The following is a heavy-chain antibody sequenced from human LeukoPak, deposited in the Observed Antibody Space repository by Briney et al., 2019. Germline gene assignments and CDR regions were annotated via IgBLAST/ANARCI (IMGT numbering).Heavy chain of an antibody. V-gene: IGHV3-30-3*01. CDR1: GFTFSSYA. CDR2: ISYDGNNK. J-gene: IGHJ4*02. CDR3: ARGDYFDSSGYTPYYFDY. D-gene: IGHD3-22*01. Sequence: GRSLRLSCAVSGFTFSSYAMHWVRQAPGKGLEWVAVISYDGNNKDYADSVKGRFTISRDNSKNTLYLQMNSLRAEDAAVYYCARGDYFDSSGYTPYYFDYWGQGTLVTVSS.